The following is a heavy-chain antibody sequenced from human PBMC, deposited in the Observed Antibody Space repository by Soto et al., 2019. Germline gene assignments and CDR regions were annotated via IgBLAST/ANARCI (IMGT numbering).Heavy chain of an antibody. J-gene: IGHJ4*02. CDR1: GASISSNIYY. Sequence: ETLSLTCTVSGASISSNIYYWGWIRQPPGKGLEWIGSIYYIGSTYFNPSLKSRVTISVDTSKNQISLNLRSVTAADSAVYYCARQGVATRLLGFWGQGTLVTVSS. CDR3: ARQGVATRLLGF. CDR2: IYYIGST. V-gene: IGHV4-39*01. D-gene: IGHD3-16*01.